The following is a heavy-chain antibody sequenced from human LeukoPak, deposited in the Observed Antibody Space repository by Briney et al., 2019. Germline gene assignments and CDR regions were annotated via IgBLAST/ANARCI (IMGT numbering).Heavy chain of an antibody. CDR2: ISASDRRT. D-gene: IGHD6-19*01. CDR1: GFTFGNYG. J-gene: IGHJ4*02. V-gene: IGHV3-23*01. Sequence: GGSLRLSCAASGFTFGNYGMSWVRQAPGKGLEWVSAISASDRRTYYADSVKGRFTISRDNSKNTLYPQMNSLRAEDTAIYYCAKTHLPGIAVTGPDYWGQGTLVTVSS. CDR3: AKTHLPGIAVTGPDY.